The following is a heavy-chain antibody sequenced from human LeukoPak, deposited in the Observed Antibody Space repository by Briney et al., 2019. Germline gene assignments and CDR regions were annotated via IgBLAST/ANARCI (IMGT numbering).Heavy chain of an antibody. V-gene: IGHV3-21*04. J-gene: IGHJ4*02. D-gene: IGHD2-15*01. CDR2: ISSISNHI. CDR3: AKWGCSGGSCYPFDY. CDR1: GFTFSSYT. Sequence: GGSLRLSCAASGFTFSSYTMDWVRQAPGKGLEWVSSISSISNHIYYADSVKGRFTISRDNTKNSLFLQMNSLRAEDTAIYYCAKWGCSGGSCYPFDYWGQGTLVTVSS.